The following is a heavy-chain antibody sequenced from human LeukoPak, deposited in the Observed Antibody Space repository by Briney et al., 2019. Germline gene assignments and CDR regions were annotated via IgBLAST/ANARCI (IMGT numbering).Heavy chain of an antibody. CDR1: GYTFTGYY. J-gene: IGHJ4*02. V-gene: IGHV1-2*02. Sequence: GASVKVSCKASGYTFTGYYMHWVRQAPGQGLEWMGWINPNSGGTNYAQKFQGRVTMTRDTSISTAYMELSRLRSDDTAVYYCARDSYSGSYSFDYWGQGTLVTVSS. D-gene: IGHD1-26*01. CDR2: INPNSGGT. CDR3: ARDSYSGSYSFDY.